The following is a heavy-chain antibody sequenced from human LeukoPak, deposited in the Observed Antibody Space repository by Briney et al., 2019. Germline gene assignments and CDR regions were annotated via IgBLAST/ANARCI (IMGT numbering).Heavy chain of an antibody. CDR3: ARILTYYYGSGSFYFDY. V-gene: IGHV4-39*07. CDR1: GGSISSYY. CDR2: IYYSGST. J-gene: IGHJ4*02. Sequence: PSETLSLTCTVSGGSISSYYWGWIRQPPGKGLEWIGSIYYSGSTYYNPSLKSRVTISVDTSKNQFSLKLSSVTAADTAVYYCARILTYYYGSGSFYFDYWGQGTLVTVSS. D-gene: IGHD3-10*01.